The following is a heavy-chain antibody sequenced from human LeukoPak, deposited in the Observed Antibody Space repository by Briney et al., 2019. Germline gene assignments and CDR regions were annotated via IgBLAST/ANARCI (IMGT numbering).Heavy chain of an antibody. J-gene: IGHJ4*02. D-gene: IGHD3-22*01. Sequence: GGSLRLSCVASGFTFSCYAMSWVRQAPRKGLEWVSSISSRSNDIYYLDSVKGRFTISRDNARNSLFLQMNSLRGEDTAVYYCARYVYDSSGYSSQYWGQGTLVTVSS. CDR2: ISSRSNDI. CDR3: ARYVYDSSGYSSQY. V-gene: IGHV3-21*01. CDR1: GFTFSCYA.